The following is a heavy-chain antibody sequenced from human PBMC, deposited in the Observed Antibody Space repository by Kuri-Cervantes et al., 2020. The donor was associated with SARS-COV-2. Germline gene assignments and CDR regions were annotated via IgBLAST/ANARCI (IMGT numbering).Heavy chain of an antibody. D-gene: IGHD5-18*01. Sequence: ESLKISCAVYGGSFSGYYWSWIRQPPGKGLEWIGEINHSGSTNYSPTLKSRVTISVDTSKNQFSLKLSSVTAADTAVYYCARQWSYGNNWGQGTLVTVSS. J-gene: IGHJ4*02. CDR2: INHSGST. CDR1: GGSFSGYY. CDR3: ARQWSYGNN. V-gene: IGHV4-34*01.